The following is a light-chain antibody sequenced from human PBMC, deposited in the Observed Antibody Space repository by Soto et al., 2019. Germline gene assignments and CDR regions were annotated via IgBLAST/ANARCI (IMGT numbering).Light chain of an antibody. CDR2: EVS. Sequence: QSALTKPASVSGSPGQSITISCTGTSGDVGAYNSVSWYQQHPGKAPKLIIYEVSHRPSGISNRFSGSKSGNTASLTISGLQTEDEADYYCASYTTSRPVVFGGGTKLTVL. CDR3: ASYTTSRPVV. CDR1: SGDVGAYNS. J-gene: IGLJ3*02. V-gene: IGLV2-14*01.